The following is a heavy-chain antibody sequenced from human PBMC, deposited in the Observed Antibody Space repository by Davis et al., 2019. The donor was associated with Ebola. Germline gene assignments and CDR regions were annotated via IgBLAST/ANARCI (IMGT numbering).Heavy chain of an antibody. Sequence: SETLSLTCAVSGDSISRGVYSWSWIRHPPGKGLEWIGYIYDTLNDIGVSSYNPSLESRVTMSVDRSKNQFSLTLSSVTAADTAVYYCARVTIKTTGGGSWFDPWGQGTLVTVSS. D-gene: IGHD1-26*01. CDR1: GDSISRGVYS. V-gene: IGHV4-30-2*01. CDR3: ARVTIKTTGGGSWFDP. J-gene: IGHJ5*02. CDR2: IYDTLNDIGVS.